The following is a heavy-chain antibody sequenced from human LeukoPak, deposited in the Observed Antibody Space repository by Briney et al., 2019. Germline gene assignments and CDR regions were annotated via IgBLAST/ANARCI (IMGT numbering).Heavy chain of an antibody. CDR1: GGSFSGYY. CDR2: INHSGST. V-gene: IGHV4-34*01. Sequence: SETLSLTCAVYGGSFSGYYWSWIRQPPGKGLEWIGEINHSGSTNYNPSPKSRVTISVDTSKNQFSLKLSSVTAADTAVYYCARGGGGLWFGERERLDYWGQGTLVTVSS. J-gene: IGHJ4*02. CDR3: ARGGGGLWFGERERLDY. D-gene: IGHD3-10*01.